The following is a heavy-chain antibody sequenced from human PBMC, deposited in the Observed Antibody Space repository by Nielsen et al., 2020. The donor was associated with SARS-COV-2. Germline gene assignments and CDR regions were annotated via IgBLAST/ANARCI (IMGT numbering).Heavy chain of an antibody. J-gene: IGHJ3*02. CDR3: ARESVTGTDAFDI. Sequence: GGSLRLSCAASGFTFSSYWMSWVRQAPGKGLEWVANIKQDGSEKYYVDSVKGRFTIPRDNAENSLSLQMNSLRAEDTAVYYCARESVTGTDAFDIWGQGTVVTVSS. V-gene: IGHV3-7*01. D-gene: IGHD6-19*01. CDR1: GFTFSSYW. CDR2: IKQDGSEK.